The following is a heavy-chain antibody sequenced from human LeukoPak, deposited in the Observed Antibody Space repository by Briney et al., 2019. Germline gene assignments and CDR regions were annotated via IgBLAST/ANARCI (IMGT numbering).Heavy chain of an antibody. Sequence: SETLSLTCTVSSGSIGSSSNYWGWIRQAPGKGLEWIGDVYYSGSTFYNPSLKSRVTISVDTSKNQFSLKLRSVTAADTAIYYCARASFNVVFGNWFDPWGQGTLVTVSS. J-gene: IGHJ5*02. CDR2: VYYSGST. CDR3: ARASFNVVFGNWFDP. V-gene: IGHV4-39*01. D-gene: IGHD2-8*01. CDR1: SGSIGSSSNY.